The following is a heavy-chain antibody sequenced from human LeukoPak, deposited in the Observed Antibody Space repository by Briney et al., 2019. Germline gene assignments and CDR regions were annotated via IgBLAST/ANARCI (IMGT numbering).Heavy chain of an antibody. D-gene: IGHD2-8*01. CDR3: ARDPPAVLIDTYG. J-gene: IGHJ4*02. CDR2: VYSGGST. Sequence: GSLRPSCTASGFIVTNNYINWVRQAPGKGLEWVSLVYSGGSTYYADSVKGRFTISRDNSKNMVFLQMNSLRVEDTAMYYCARDPPAVLIDTYGWGQGTLVTVSS. V-gene: IGHV3-66*01. CDR1: GFIVTNNY.